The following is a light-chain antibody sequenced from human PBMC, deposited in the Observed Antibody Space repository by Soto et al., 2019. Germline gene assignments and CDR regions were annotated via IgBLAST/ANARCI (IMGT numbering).Light chain of an antibody. CDR2: GNI. CDR1: SSNIGAGYD. Sequence: QSVLTQPPSVSGAPGQRVTISCTGSSSNIGAGYDVHWYQQVPGTAPKLLIYGNINRPSGVPDRFSGSKSGTSASLAITGLQADDEADYYWQSYDSSLTVVFGGGTQLTVL. CDR3: QSYDSSLTVV. V-gene: IGLV1-40*01. J-gene: IGLJ2*01.